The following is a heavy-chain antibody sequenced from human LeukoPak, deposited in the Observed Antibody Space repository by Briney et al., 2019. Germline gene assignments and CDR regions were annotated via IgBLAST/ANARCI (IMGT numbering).Heavy chain of an antibody. CDR1: GGSISSYY. Sequence: MTSETLSLTCTVSGGSISSYYWSWIRQPPGKGLEWIGYIYYSGSTNYNPSLKSRVTISVDTSKNQFSLKLSSVTAADTAVYYCARVNVRIVRGYSGYDSSFDYWGQGTLVTVSS. CDR3: ARVNVRIVRGYSGYDSSFDY. D-gene: IGHD5-12*01. CDR2: IYYSGST. V-gene: IGHV4-59*01. J-gene: IGHJ4*02.